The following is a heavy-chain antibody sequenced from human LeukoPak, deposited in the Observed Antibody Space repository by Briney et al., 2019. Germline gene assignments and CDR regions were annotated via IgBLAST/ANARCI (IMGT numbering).Heavy chain of an antibody. CDR2: ISYSGGT. CDR1: GGSISSGDYY. Sequence: SQTLSLTCTVSGGSISSGDYYWSWIRQSPGKGLEWIGYISYSGGTNYNPSLKSRLTISLDTSKNQFSLKLSSVPAADTAVYYCASISSGYIDYWGQGTLVTVSS. CDR3: ASISSGYIDY. D-gene: IGHD3-22*01. V-gene: IGHV4-30-4*01. J-gene: IGHJ4*02.